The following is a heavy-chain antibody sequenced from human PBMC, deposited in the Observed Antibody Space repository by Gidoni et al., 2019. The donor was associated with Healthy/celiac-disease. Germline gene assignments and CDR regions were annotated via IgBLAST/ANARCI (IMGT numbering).Heavy chain of an antibody. CDR2: IITIFGTA. D-gene: IGHD4-17*01. Sequence: QVQLVQSGAEVKKPGSSVKVSCKASGGTSSSNAISWVRQAPGQGLEWMGGIITIFGTANYAQKFQGRVTITADESTSTAYMELSSLRSEDTAVYYCARSRMTTVTTPHAFDIWGQGTMVTVSS. CDR1: GGTSSSNA. J-gene: IGHJ3*02. CDR3: ARSRMTTVTTPHAFDI. V-gene: IGHV1-69*01.